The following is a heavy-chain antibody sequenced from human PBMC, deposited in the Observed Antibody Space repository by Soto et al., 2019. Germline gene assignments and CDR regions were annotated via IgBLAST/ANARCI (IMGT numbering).Heavy chain of an antibody. V-gene: IGHV4-4*02. Sequence: QVQLQESGPGLVKPSGTLSLTCAVSGGSISSSNWWSWVRQPPGKGLEWIGEIYHSGCTNYNPSLKSRVTISVDNSKIHFSLNLSSVTPPDRAGYYGASGWGLLAFTWFDPWGQGTLVTVSS. D-gene: IGHD3-10*01. CDR3: ASGWGLLAFTWFDP. CDR2: IYHSGCT. J-gene: IGHJ5*02. CDR1: GGSISSSNW.